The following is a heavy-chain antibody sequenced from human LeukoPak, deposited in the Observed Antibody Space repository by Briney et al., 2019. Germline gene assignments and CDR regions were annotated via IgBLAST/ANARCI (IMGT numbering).Heavy chain of an antibody. J-gene: IGHJ4*02. CDR3: ARDSPLYGYVTDY. D-gene: IGHD5-18*01. CDR2: ISSSGSYI. Sequence: GGSLRLSCAASGFTFSSYSMNWVRQAPGKGLEWVSSISSSGSYIYYADSAKGRFTISRDNANKSLYLQLNSPRAEDTAVYYCARDSPLYGYVTDYWGQGTLVTVSS. V-gene: IGHV3-21*01. CDR1: GFTFSSYS.